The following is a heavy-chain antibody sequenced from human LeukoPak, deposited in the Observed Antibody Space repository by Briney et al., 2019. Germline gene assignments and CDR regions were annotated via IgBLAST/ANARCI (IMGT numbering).Heavy chain of an antibody. V-gene: IGHV1-2*02. CDR2: INPNSGGT. CDR1: GYTFTSYG. J-gene: IGHJ6*03. Sequence: ASVTVSCKASGYTFTSYGINWVRQAPGPGLEWMGWINPNSGGTNYAQKFQGRVTMTRDTSISTAYMELSRLTSDDTAVYYCARGVASPYYSYYMDVWGRGTTVTVSS. CDR3: ARGVASPYYSYYMDV. D-gene: IGHD5-12*01.